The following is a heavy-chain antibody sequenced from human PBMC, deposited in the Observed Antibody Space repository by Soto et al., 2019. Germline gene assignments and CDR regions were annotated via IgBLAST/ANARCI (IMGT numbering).Heavy chain of an antibody. CDR1: GGSTSTYS. J-gene: IGHJ4*02. CDR3: ARDSEYCVISSCYTPVDY. V-gene: IGHV4-59*01. D-gene: IGHD2-2*02. CDR2: IYYSGST. Sequence: PSETLSLTCTVSGGSTSTYSWSWIRQPPGNGLEWIGSIYYSGSTKYNPSLKTRVTISVDTSRNQFSLKLSSVTAADTAVYYCARDSEYCVISSCYTPVDYWGQGTLVTVSS.